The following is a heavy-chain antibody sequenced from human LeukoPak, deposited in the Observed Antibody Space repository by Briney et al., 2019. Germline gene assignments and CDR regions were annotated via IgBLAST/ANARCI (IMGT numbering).Heavy chain of an antibody. D-gene: IGHD3-22*01. CDR1: GGSISSSSYY. CDR2: IYYSGST. J-gene: IGHJ4*02. CDR3: ATPLRPQGVYYDSSGYYLY. Sequence: PSETLSLTCTVSGGSISSSSYYWGWIRQPPGKGLEWIGSIYYSGSTYYNPSHKSRVTISVDTSKNQFSLKLSSVTAADTAVYYCATPLRPQGVYYDSSGYYLYWGQGTLVTVSS. V-gene: IGHV4-39*01.